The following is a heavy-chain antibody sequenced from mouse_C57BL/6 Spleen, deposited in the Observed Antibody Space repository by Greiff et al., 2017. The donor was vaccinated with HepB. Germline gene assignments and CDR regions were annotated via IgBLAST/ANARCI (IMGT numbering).Heavy chain of an antibody. CDR1: GYTFTSYW. Sequence: VQLQQSGAELVMPGASVKLSCKASGYTFTSYWMHWVKQRPGQGLEWIGEIDPSDSYTNYNQKFKGKSTLTVDKSSSTAYMQLSSLTSEDSAVYYCARGSYYDYVFAYWGQGTLVTVSA. CDR3: ARGSYYDYVFAY. D-gene: IGHD2-4*01. V-gene: IGHV1-69*01. J-gene: IGHJ3*01. CDR2: IDPSDSYT.